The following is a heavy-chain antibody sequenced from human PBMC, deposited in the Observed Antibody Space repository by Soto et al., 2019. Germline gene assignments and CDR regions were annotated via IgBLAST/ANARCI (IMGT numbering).Heavy chain of an antibody. Sequence: GGSRSPSFAPPGFTSITIGMNGAGKAPGRGLEGVEVISEDGSNKKYADSLKGRLTISRDNSKNTLYLQMNSLRAEDTAVYYCAKDPLLYGSGTAASAFDYWGQGTLVTVSS. V-gene: IGHV3-30*18. J-gene: IGHJ4*02. CDR3: AKDPLLYGSGTAASAFDY. CDR1: GFTSITIG. CDR2: ISEDGSNK. D-gene: IGHD3-10*01.